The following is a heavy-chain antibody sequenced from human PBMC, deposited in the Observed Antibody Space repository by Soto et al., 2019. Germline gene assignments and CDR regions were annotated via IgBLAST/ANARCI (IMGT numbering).Heavy chain of an antibody. V-gene: IGHV4-31*03. CDR1: GDSISGGASF. J-gene: IGHJ5*02. CDR2: VYYSWSS. D-gene: IGHD2-2*01. CDR3: AKLSCTSSTCYFPGWFDP. Sequence: QVQLQESGPGLVKPSETLSLTCTVSGDSISGGASFWSWIRQPPGKGLEWIANVYYSWSSYYNPPLKSRLTISVDTTKNQFSLQLKSMTAADTAVYYCAKLSCTSSTCYFPGWFDPWGQGTLVTVSS.